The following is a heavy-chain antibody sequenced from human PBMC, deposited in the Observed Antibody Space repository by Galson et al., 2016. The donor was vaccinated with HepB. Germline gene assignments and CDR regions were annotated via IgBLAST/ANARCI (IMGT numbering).Heavy chain of an antibody. Sequence: SLRLSCAASAFSVSGDYMNWVRQAPGKGLEWVSLIHAGSSTYYADSVKGRFIISEDTSKNTMYLQMNSLRVEDTAVYYCVCGSDLVSFWGQGTVVTVSS. V-gene: IGHV3-66*01. D-gene: IGHD1-26*01. J-gene: IGHJ4*02. CDR2: IHAGSST. CDR3: VCGSDLVSF. CDR1: AFSVSGDY.